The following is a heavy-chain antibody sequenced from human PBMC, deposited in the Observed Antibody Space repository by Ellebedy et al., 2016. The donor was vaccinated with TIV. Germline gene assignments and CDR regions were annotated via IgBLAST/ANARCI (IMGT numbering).Heavy chain of an antibody. V-gene: IGHV1-18*01. D-gene: IGHD6-13*01. Sequence: AASAKVSCKASGYTFTTYGFSWVRQAPGQGLEWMGWISAYNGNTNYAQKFQGRVTMTTDTSTSTAYLELRSLRAYDTAVYYCARVAGSSSWYDNWFDPWGQGTLVTVSS. CDR2: ISAYNGNT. J-gene: IGHJ5*02. CDR1: GYTFTTYG. CDR3: ARVAGSSSWYDNWFDP.